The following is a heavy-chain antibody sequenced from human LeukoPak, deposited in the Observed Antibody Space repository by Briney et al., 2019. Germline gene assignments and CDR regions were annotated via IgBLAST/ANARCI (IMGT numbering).Heavy chain of an antibody. CDR2: INHSGST. V-gene: IGHV4-34*01. Sequence: SETLSLTCAVYGGSFSGYYWSWIRQPPGKGLEWIGEINHSGSTNHNPSLKSRVTISVDTSKNQFSLKLSSVTAADTAVYYCARWDYNDSSGLDYWGQGTLVTVSS. CDR1: GGSFSGYY. CDR3: ARWDYNDSSGLDY. D-gene: IGHD3-22*01. J-gene: IGHJ4*02.